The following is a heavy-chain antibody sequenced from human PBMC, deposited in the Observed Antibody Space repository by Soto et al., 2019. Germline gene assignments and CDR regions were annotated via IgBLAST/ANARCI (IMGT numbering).Heavy chain of an antibody. CDR1: GRSISSGDYY. J-gene: IGHJ4*02. V-gene: IGHV4-30-4*01. D-gene: IGHD3-10*01. Sequence: PSATMSLTCTVSGRSISSGDYYWSWIRQPPGKGLEWIGYIYYSGSTYYNPSLKSRVTISVGTSKNQFSLKLSSVTAADTAVYYCARDALYYGSGSYLSWGQGTLVTVS. CDR3: ARDALYYGSGSYLS. CDR2: IYYSGST.